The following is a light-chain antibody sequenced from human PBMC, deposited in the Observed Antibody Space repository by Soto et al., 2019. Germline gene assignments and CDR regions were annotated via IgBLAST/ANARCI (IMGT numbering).Light chain of an antibody. CDR1: QSVSRN. J-gene: IGKJ2*01. CDR3: QQYTNWPPST. CDR2: GAS. V-gene: IGKV3-15*01. Sequence: EIVMTQSPATLSVSPGERATLSCRASQSVSRNLAWYQQKPGQAPRLLISGASTRATGIPARFSGSGSGTEFTLTISSLQSEDFAVYYCQQYTNWPPSTFGQGTKLEIK.